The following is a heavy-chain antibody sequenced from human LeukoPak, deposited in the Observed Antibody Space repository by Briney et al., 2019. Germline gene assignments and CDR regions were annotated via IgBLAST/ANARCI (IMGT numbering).Heavy chain of an antibody. D-gene: IGHD3-22*01. CDR1: GFTFDDYA. CDR3: AKVPTYDSSGYYPH. V-gene: IGHV3-9*01. J-gene: IGHJ4*02. Sequence: PGGSLRLSCAASGFTFDDYAMHWVRQAPGKGLERVSGISWNSGSIGYADSVKGRFTISRDNAKNSLYLQMNSLRAEDTALYYCAKVPTYDSSGYYPHWGQGTLVSVSS. CDR2: ISWNSGSI.